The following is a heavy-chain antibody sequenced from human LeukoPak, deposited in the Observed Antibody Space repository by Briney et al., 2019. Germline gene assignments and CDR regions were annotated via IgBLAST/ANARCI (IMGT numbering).Heavy chain of an antibody. D-gene: IGHD3-10*01. CDR1: GYTFTSYD. CDR3: ARTSYGSVIYRDY. J-gene: IGHJ4*02. V-gene: IGHV1-8*01. CDR2: MNPNSGNT. Sequence: ASVKVSCKASGYTFTSYDINWVRQATGQGLEWVGSMNPNSGNTGYAQKFKGRVTMTRNTSISTVYMELSSLRSEDTAVYYCARTSYGSVIYRDYWGQGTLVSVSS.